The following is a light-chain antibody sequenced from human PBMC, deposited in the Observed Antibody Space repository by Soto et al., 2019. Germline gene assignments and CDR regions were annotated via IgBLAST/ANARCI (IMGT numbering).Light chain of an antibody. J-gene: IGLJ3*02. V-gene: IGLV2-8*01. CDR2: EVN. Sequence: QSALTQPPSASGSPGQSVTISCTGTGSDVGNYYYVSWYQQHPGKAPKLVIYEVNKRPSGVPDRFSGSNSGNTASLTVSGLQAEDEAYYYCASYAGRKGVLFGGGTKLTVL. CDR1: GSDVGNYYY. CDR3: ASYAGRKGVL.